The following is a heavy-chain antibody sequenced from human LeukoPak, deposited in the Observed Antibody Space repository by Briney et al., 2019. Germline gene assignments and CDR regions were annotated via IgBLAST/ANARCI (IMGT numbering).Heavy chain of an antibody. D-gene: IGHD5-12*01. CDR2: IRSKANSYAT. CDR1: GFTFSGSA. V-gene: IGHV3-73*01. CDR3: ARCDVDIANYYYYGMDV. J-gene: IGHJ6*02. Sequence: GGSLRLSCAASGFTFSGSAMHWVRQASGKGLEWVGRIRSKANSYATAYAASVKGRFTISRDDSKNTAYLQMNSLKTEDTAVYYCARCDVDIANYYYYGMDVWGQGTTVTVSS.